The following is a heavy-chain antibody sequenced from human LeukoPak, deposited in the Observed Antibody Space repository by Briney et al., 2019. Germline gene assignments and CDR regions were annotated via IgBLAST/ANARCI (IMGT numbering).Heavy chain of an antibody. J-gene: IGHJ3*02. CDR2: IYPGDSDT. V-gene: IGHV5-51*01. CDR3: ARSYYYDSSGSLPDAFDI. D-gene: IGHD3-22*01. Sequence: GESLKISCRGSGYSFTSYWIGWVRQMPGKGLEWMGIIYPGDSDTRYSPSFQGQVTISADKSISTAYLQWSSLKASDTAMYYCARSYYYDSSGSLPDAFDIWGQGTMVTVFS. CDR1: GYSFTSYW.